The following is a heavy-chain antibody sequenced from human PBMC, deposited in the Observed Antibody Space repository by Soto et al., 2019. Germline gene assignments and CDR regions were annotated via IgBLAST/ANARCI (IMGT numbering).Heavy chain of an antibody. CDR3: AKGVSTADYYYGMDV. CDR2: ISVSGGST. CDR1: GFTFNNYA. V-gene: IGHV3-23*01. D-gene: IGHD3-22*01. Sequence: EVQLLESGGGLIHPGGSLRLSCAASGFTFNNYAMSWVRQAPGKGLEWVSSISVSGGSTYYADSVKGRFTISRDNSRDTLYLQMNSRRAEDTAVYCCAKGVSTADYYYGMDVWGQGTTVTVSS. J-gene: IGHJ6*02.